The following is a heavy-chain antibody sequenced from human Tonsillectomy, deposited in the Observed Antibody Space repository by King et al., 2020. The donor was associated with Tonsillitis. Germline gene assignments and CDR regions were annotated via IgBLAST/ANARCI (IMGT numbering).Heavy chain of an antibody. D-gene: IGHD2-15*01. CDR3: ARXXDIVVXGYFXY. Sequence: VQLVESGGGLVKPGGSLRLSCAASGFTFSSYSMNWVRQAPGKGLEWVSSISSSSSYIYYADSVKGRFTISRDNAKNSLYLQMNSLRAEDTAVYYCARXXDIVVXGYFXYWGQXTLVTV. CDR2: ISSSSSYI. CDR1: GFTFSSYS. V-gene: IGHV3-21*01. J-gene: IGHJ4*02.